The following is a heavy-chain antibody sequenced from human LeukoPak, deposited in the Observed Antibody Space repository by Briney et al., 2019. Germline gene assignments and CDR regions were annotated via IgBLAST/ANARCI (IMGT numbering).Heavy chain of an antibody. J-gene: IGHJ6*02. V-gene: IGHV3-9*01. Sequence: GRSLRLSCAASGFTFDDYAMHWVRQAPGKGLEWVSGISWNSGSIGYADSVKGRFTISRDNAKNSLYLQMNSLRAEDTAVYYCARALTDYHGMDVWGQGTTVTVSS. CDR2: ISWNSGSI. CDR1: GFTFDDYA. CDR3: ARALTDYHGMDV.